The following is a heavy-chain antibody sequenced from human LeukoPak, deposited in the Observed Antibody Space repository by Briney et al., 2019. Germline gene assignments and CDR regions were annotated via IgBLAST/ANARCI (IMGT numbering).Heavy chain of an antibody. J-gene: IGHJ4*02. CDR2: IYYSGST. Sequence: SETLSLTSTVSGGSISSYYWSWIRQPPGKGLEWIGYIYYSGSTNYNPSLKSRVTISVDTSKNQFSLKLSSVTAADTAVYYCASGRRELPVDYWGQGTLVTVSS. D-gene: IGHD1-26*01. CDR1: GGSISSYY. V-gene: IGHV4-59*01. CDR3: ASGRRELPVDY.